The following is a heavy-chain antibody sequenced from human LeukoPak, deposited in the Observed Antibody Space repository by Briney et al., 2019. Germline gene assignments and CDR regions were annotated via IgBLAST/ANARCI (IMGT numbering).Heavy chain of an antibody. CDR3: ARWTSQLAAAADDLNWFDP. Sequence: ASVKVSCKASGYTFTSYDINWVRQATGQGLEWMGWMNPNSGNTGYAQKFQGRVTITRNTSISTAYMELSSLRSEDTAVYYCARWTSQLAAAADDLNWFDPWGQGTLVTVSS. CDR2: MNPNSGNT. V-gene: IGHV1-8*03. CDR1: GYTFTSYD. J-gene: IGHJ5*02. D-gene: IGHD6-13*01.